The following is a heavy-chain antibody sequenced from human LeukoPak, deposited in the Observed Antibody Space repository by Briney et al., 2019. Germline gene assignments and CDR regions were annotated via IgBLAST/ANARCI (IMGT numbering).Heavy chain of an antibody. Sequence: GGSLRLSCAASGFTFSSYWMNWARQAPGKGLEWVASINHNGNVNYYVDSVKGRFTISRDNAKNSLYLQMCNMRAEDTAVYFCARGGGLDVWGQGATVTVSS. CDR1: GFTFSSYW. V-gene: IGHV3-7*03. CDR3: ARGGGLDV. CDR2: INHNGNVN. J-gene: IGHJ6*02. D-gene: IGHD3-16*01.